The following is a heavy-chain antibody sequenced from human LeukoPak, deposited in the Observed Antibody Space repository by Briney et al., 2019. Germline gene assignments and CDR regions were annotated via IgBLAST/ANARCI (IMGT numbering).Heavy chain of an antibody. Sequence: PGRSLRLSCAASGFTFSSYGMHWVRQAPGKGLEWVAFIRYDGSNKYYADSVKGRFTISRDNSKNTLYLQMNSLRAEDTAVYYCAKEPKWTAAAAAYFDYWGQGTLVTVSS. CDR3: AKEPKWTAAAAAYFDY. CDR1: GFTFSSYG. V-gene: IGHV3-30*02. D-gene: IGHD6-13*01. J-gene: IGHJ4*02. CDR2: IRYDGSNK.